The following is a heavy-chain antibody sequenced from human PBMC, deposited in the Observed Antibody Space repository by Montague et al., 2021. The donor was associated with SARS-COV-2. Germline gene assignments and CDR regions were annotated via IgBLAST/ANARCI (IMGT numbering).Heavy chain of an antibody. CDR2: INHGGST. D-gene: IGHD3-10*01. V-gene: IGHV4-34*01. Sequence: SETLSLTCAVHGSSFSGYYWNWIRQPPGKGLEWIGEINHGGSTKFSPSLEGRLTISTDTSKNQFSLKLTSVAAADTAVYYCARLRDGAVPSPILGVGPYYSYYYMDVWGKGTTVTVSS. CDR1: GSSFSGYY. J-gene: IGHJ6*03. CDR3: ARLRDGAVPSPILGVGPYYSYYYMDV.